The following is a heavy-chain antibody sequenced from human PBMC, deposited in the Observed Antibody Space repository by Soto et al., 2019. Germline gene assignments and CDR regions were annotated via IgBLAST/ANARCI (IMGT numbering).Heavy chain of an antibody. CDR3: ARDRYSYGYHFGFDP. CDR1: GDSVSSNSAS. D-gene: IGHD5-18*01. J-gene: IGHJ5*02. CDR2: TYYRSKWYN. Sequence: SQTLSLTCAISGDSVSSNSASWNLIRQSPSRGLEWLGRTYYRSKWYNDYAVSVKSRITINPDTSKNQFSLQLNSVTPEDTAVYYCARDRYSYGYHFGFDPWGQGTLVTVYS. V-gene: IGHV6-1*01.